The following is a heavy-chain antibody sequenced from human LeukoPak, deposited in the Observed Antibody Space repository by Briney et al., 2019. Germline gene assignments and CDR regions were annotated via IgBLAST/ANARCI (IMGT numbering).Heavy chain of an antibody. Sequence: PGRSLRPSCAASGFTFDDYAMHWVRQAPGKGLEWVSGISWNSGSIGYADSVKGRFTISRDNAKNSLYLQMNSLRAEDTALYYCAKDMGYCSSTSCYVFDYWGQGTLVTVSS. CDR1: GFTFDDYA. V-gene: IGHV3-9*01. D-gene: IGHD2-2*01. CDR3: AKDMGYCSSTSCYVFDY. J-gene: IGHJ4*02. CDR2: ISWNSGSI.